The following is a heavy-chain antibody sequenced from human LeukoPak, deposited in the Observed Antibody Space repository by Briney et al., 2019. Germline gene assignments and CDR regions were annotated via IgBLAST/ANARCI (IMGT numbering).Heavy chain of an antibody. D-gene: IGHD6-19*01. CDR3: ARGSYGSGWYPLDY. V-gene: IGHV3-30-3*01. Sequence: GGSLRLSCAASGFTFSTYAMHWGRQAPGKGLEWVAVISYDGSNKYYADSVKGRFTISRDNSNNILYLQMNSLRNEDTAVYYCARGSYGSGWYPLDYWGQGTLVTVSS. J-gene: IGHJ4*02. CDR1: GFTFSTYA. CDR2: ISYDGSNK.